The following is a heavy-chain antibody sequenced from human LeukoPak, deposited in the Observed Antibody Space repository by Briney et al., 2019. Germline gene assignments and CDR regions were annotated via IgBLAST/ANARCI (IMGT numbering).Heavy chain of an antibody. CDR3: ARYSSGWPFDY. CDR1: GFTFSSYS. D-gene: IGHD2-21*01. V-gene: IGHV3-21*01. Sequence: GGSLRLSCAASGFTFSSYSMNWVRQAPGKGLEWVSSISSSSSYIYYADSVKGRFTISRDNAKNSLYLQMNSLRAEDTAVCYCARYSSGWPFDYWGQGTLVTVSS. J-gene: IGHJ4*02. CDR2: ISSSSSYI.